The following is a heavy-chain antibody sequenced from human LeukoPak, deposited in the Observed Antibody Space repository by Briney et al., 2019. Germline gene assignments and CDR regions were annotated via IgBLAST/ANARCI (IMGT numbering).Heavy chain of an antibody. CDR2: IHTSGRT. CDR3: ARGVTYYYDSSGYLY. Sequence: SQTLSLTCTVSGDSISSGSYYWSWIRQPAGKGLEWIGRIHTSGRTNYNPSLKSRVTTSADTSKNQFSLKLSSVTAADTAVYYCARGVTYYYDSSGYLYWGQGTLVTVSS. V-gene: IGHV4-61*02. CDR1: GDSISSGSYY. D-gene: IGHD3-22*01. J-gene: IGHJ4*02.